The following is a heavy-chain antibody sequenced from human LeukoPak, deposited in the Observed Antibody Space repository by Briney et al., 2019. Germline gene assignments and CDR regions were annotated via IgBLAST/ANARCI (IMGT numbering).Heavy chain of an antibody. V-gene: IGHV4-59*01. CDR2: IYYSGST. J-gene: IGHJ4*02. CDR1: GGSFSGYY. CDR3: ARAGSSWYVPYFDY. Sequence: TPSETLSLTCAVYGGSFSGYYWSWIRQPPGKGLEWIGYIYYSGSTNYNPSLKSRVTISVDTSKNQFSLKLSSVTAADTAVYYCARAGSSWYVPYFDYWGQGTLVTVSS. D-gene: IGHD6-13*01.